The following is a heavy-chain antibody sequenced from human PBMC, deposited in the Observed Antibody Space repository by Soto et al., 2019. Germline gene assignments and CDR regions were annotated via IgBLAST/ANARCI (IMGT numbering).Heavy chain of an antibody. CDR2: IYPGDSDT. D-gene: IGHD3-9*01. Sequence: GESLKISCMGSGYKVSTWHNFTSYWIAWVRQMPGEGLEWMGIIYPGDSDTRYSPSFQGQVTISADKSINSVYLQWSSLKASDTATYYYARLGFIYYFFCGYYNGEQHYRIDVWTQGTTVTVSS. CDR3: ARLGFIYYFFCGYYNGEQHYRIDV. CDR1: GYKVSTWHNFTSYW. J-gene: IGHJ6*02. V-gene: IGHV5-51*01.